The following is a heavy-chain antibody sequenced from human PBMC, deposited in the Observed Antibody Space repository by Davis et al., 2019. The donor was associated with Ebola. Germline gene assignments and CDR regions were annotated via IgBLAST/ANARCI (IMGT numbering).Heavy chain of an antibody. CDR1: GYTFTSYG. V-gene: IGHV1-18*01. D-gene: IGHD3-22*01. CDR3: AREPIVVVTTDYYYYGMDV. CDR2: ISAYNGNT. J-gene: IGHJ6*04. Sequence: AASVKVSCKASGYTFTSYGISWVRQAPGQGLEWMGWISAYNGNTNYAQKLQGRVTMTTDTSTSTAYMELRSLRSDDTAVYYCAREPIVVVTTDYYYYGMDVWGKGTTVTVSS.